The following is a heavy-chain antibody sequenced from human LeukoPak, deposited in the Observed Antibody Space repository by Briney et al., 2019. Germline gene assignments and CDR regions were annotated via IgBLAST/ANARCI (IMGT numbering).Heavy chain of an antibody. CDR2: ISGNNDNP. D-gene: IGHD1-26*01. CDR1: GYTFSNFG. V-gene: IGHV1-18*01. CDR3: ARDGTSADYY. J-gene: IGHJ4*02. Sequence: ASVRVSCKPSGYTFSNFGINWVRQAPGQGLEWMGWISGNNDNPNYGQKFQGRFTVTTDSSTSTAYMELRNLTFDDTAVYYCARDGTSADYYWGQGTLVTVSS.